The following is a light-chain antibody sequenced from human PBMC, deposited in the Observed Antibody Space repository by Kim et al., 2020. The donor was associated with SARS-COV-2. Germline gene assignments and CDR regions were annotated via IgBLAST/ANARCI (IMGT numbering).Light chain of an antibody. J-gene: IGKJ1*01. CDR1: QSVSRTS. CDR2: GAS. V-gene: IGKV3-20*01. CDR3: QQYGSFPRT. Sequence: SPGEVATLSCRASQSVSRTSLAWYQQNPGQAPRLLIYGASSRAGGVADRFSGSGSGTDFTLTISRLDPEDSAVYYCQQYGSFPRTFGQGTKVDIK.